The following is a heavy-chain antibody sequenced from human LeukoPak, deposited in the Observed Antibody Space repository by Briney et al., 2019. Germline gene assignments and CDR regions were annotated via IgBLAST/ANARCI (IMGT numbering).Heavy chain of an antibody. V-gene: IGHV4-34*01. CDR3: AIGGYELPIRTYNWVDP. Sequence: SQTLSLTSALYAASFSVYYCSWIRHPPRKWREWNGETNHSGSPNYNRSLKSRAPISVDTPKKQFSVKLSSVTAADTAVYYCAIGGYELPIRTYNWVDPCGQGTLVSVSS. CDR1: AASFSVYY. J-gene: IGHJ5*02. D-gene: IGHD2-2*01. CDR2: TNHSGSP.